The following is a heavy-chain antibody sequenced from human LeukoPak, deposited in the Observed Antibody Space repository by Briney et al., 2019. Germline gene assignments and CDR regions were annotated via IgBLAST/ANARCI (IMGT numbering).Heavy chain of an antibody. CDR1: GYTFTSYG. V-gene: IGHV1-18*01. CDR2: ISAYNGNT. Sequence: ASVKVSCKASGYTFTSYGISWVRQAPGQGLEWVGWISAYNGNTNYAQKLQGRVTMTTDTSTSTAYMELRSLRSDDTAVYYCAGDQDYYGSGSFYAFDIWGQGTMVTVSS. CDR3: AGDQDYYGSGSFYAFDI. J-gene: IGHJ3*02. D-gene: IGHD3-10*01.